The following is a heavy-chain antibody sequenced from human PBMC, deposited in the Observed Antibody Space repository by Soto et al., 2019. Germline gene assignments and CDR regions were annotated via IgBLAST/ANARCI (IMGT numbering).Heavy chain of an antibody. J-gene: IGHJ3*02. CDR3: ARDVSPGSSSLYLDAFDI. CDR2: IRRDGGAT. CDR1: GFSFSNYW. D-gene: IGHD6-13*01. V-gene: IGHV3-7*05. Sequence: EVQLVESGGALVQPGESLRLSCEASGFSFSNYWMTWVRQAPGKGLEWVANIRRDGGATSYLDSVRGRFTISRDNAENSLYLQMNSLRAEDTALYYCARDVSPGSSSLYLDAFDIWGQWTMVTVSS.